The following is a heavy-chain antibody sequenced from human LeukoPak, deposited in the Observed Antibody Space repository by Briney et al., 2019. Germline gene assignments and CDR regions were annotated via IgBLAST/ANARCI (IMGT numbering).Heavy chain of an antibody. CDR2: ISTYNGDT. CDR3: AREWWGYDVLTGDNWFDP. D-gene: IGHD3-9*01. CDR1: GYPFTTYG. V-gene: IGHV1-18*01. Sequence: ASVKVPCKASGYPFTTYGISWVRQAPGQGLEGMGWISTYNGDTNYAQKFQGRVIMTTDTSTSTAYIELRSLRSDDTAAYYCAREWWGYDVLTGDNWFDPWGQGTLVTVSS. J-gene: IGHJ5*02.